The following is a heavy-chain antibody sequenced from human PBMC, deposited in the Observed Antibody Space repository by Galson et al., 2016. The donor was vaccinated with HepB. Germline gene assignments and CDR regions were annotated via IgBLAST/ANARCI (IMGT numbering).Heavy chain of an antibody. CDR3: ARDVGYEALDC. Sequence: SLRLSCAGSGFSLSMYRMVWVRQAPGKGLEWVANINRDGSEKYSVEGRFSTSRDNAKNSQYLQMDSLRAEDTAEYYCARDVGYEALDCWGQGTLVTVSS. D-gene: IGHD2-2*01. J-gene: IGHJ4*02. V-gene: IGHV3-7*01. CDR1: GFSLSMYR. CDR2: INRDGSEK.